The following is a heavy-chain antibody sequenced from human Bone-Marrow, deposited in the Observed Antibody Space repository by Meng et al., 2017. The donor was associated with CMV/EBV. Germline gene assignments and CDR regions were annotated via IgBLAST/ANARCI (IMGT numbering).Heavy chain of an antibody. CDR3: ARDTPYGDYQDV. Sequence: GSLKISCAASGFTFSSYWMHWVRQAPGKGLVWVSRINSDGSSTSYADSVKGRFTISRDNAKNTLYLQMNSLRAEDTAVYYCARDTPYGDYQDVWGQGTTVTVSS. CDR1: GFTFSSYW. J-gene: IGHJ6*02. CDR2: INSDGSST. D-gene: IGHD4-17*01. V-gene: IGHV3-74*01.